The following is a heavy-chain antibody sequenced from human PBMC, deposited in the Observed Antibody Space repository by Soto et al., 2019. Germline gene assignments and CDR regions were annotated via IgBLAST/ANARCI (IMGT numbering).Heavy chain of an antibody. CDR2: ISSSSSYI. J-gene: IGHJ6*02. D-gene: IGHD1-26*01. Sequence: GSLRLSCAASGFTFSSYSMNWVRQAPGKGLEWVSSISSSSSYIYYADSVKGRFTISRDNAKNSLYLQMNSLRAEDTAVYYCARDLGGATPRYYYGMDVWGQGTTVTVSS. CDR3: ARDLGGATPRYYYGMDV. V-gene: IGHV3-21*01. CDR1: GFTFSSYS.